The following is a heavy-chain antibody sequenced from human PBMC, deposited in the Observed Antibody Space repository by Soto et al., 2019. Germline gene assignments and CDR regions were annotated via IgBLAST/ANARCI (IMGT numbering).Heavy chain of an antibody. Sequence: GTLTLTCTVSGGSISTYYWSWIRQPAGKGLEWIGYIYYSGSTSYNPSLKSRVTISVDTSKNQFSLKLRSVTAADTAVYYCASDRSSGWDQGYGMDVWGQGTTVTVSS. CDR1: GGSISTYY. CDR3: ASDRSSGWDQGYGMDV. D-gene: IGHD6-19*01. CDR2: IYYSGST. V-gene: IGHV4-59*01. J-gene: IGHJ6*02.